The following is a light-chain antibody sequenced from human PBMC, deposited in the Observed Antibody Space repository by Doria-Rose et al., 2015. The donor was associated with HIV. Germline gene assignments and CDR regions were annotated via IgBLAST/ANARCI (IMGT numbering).Light chain of an antibody. J-gene: IGKJ1*01. CDR3: LQYGTSWT. CDR2: DGS. Sequence: TQSPGTLSLSPGERATLSCRASQSFSSTCLAWYQQKPGQAPSLLIYDGSTRATGIPDRFSASGSGTDFTLTINGLEPEDFAPYYCLQYGTSWTFSQGTKVEI. V-gene: IGKV3-20*01. CDR1: QSFSSTC.